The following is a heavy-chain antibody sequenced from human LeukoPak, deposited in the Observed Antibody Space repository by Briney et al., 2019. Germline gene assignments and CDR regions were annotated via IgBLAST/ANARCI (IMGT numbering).Heavy chain of an antibody. CDR1: GVSIRGDTYY. J-gene: IGHJ6*03. Sequence: PSETLSLTCTVSGVSIRGDTYYWGWIRQPPGKGLEWIGNYHIGNTYYNPSLKSRVTISEDTSKNQFSLRVNSVTAAVTAVYYCARLWDSTGLYFYYYMDVWGEGTTVTVSS. CDR2: YHIGNT. CDR3: ARLWDSTGLYFYYYMDV. V-gene: IGHV4-39*01. D-gene: IGHD6-19*01.